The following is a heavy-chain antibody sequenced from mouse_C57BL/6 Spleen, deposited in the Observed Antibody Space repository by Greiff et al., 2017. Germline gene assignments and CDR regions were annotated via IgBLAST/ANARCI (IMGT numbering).Heavy chain of an antibody. V-gene: IGHV5-9-1*02. CDR3: TREDGNFPYFDY. CDR1: GFTFSSYA. D-gene: IGHD2-1*01. CDR2: ISSGGDYI. J-gene: IGHJ2*01. Sequence: EVKLQESGEGLVKPGGSLKLSCAASGFTFSSYAMSWVRQTPEKRLEWVAYISSGGDYIYYADTVKGRFTISRDNARNTLYLQMSSLKSEDTAMYYCTREDGNFPYFDYWGQGTTLTVSS.